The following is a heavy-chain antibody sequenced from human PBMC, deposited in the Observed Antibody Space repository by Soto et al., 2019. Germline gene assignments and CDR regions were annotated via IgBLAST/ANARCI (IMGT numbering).Heavy chain of an antibody. Sequence: ASVKVSCKASGYTFTSYGISWVRRAPGQGLEWMGWISAYNGNTNYAQKLQGRVTMTTDTSTSTAYMELRSLRSDDTAVYYCARRAPPGIAGGYNWFDPWGQGTLVTVSS. CDR1: GYTFTSYG. CDR3: ARRAPPGIAGGYNWFDP. J-gene: IGHJ5*02. V-gene: IGHV1-18*01. CDR2: ISAYNGNT. D-gene: IGHD6-13*01.